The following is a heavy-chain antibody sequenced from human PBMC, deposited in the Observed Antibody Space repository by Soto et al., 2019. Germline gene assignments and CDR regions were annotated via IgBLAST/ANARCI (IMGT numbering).Heavy chain of an antibody. D-gene: IGHD5-12*01. J-gene: IGHJ4*02. CDR1: GFTVSSSNY. CDR3: HGYGY. Sequence: ESGGGLIHPGGSLRLSCVVSGFTVSSSNYMSWVRQAPGKGLEWVSVIYTGGTTYYADSVKGRFTISRDNSKNTLYLQMNSLRAEDTAVYYCHGYGYWGQGTLVTVSS. CDR2: IYTGGTT. V-gene: IGHV3-53*01.